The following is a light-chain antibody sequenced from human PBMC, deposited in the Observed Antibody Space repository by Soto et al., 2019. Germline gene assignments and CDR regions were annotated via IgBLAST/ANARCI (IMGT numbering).Light chain of an antibody. V-gene: IGKV4-1*01. CDR3: QRYNNWPLT. CDR1: QSVLYSSNNKNY. Sequence: DTVMTQSPDSLAVSLGERATINCKSSQSVLYSSNNKNYLAWYQQKPGQPPKLLIYWASTRESGVPDRFSGSRSGPEFTLTINSLQSEDFAIYYCQRYNNWPLTFGGGTKVDIK. CDR2: WAS. J-gene: IGKJ4*01.